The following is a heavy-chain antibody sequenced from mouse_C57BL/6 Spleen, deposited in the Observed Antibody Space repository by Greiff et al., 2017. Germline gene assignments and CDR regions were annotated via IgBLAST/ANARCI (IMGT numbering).Heavy chain of an antibody. CDR1: GFTFTDYY. Sequence: EVKLVESGGGLVQPGGSLSLSCAASGFTFTDYYMSWVRQPPGKALEWLGFISNKANGYTTEYSASVKGRFTISRDNSQSILYLQMIALRAEESATDYCSRYRTTVVDWYFDVWGTGTTVTVSA. CDR3: SRYRTTVVDWYFDV. D-gene: IGHD1-1*01. V-gene: IGHV7-3*01. J-gene: IGHJ1*03. CDR2: ISNKANGYTT.